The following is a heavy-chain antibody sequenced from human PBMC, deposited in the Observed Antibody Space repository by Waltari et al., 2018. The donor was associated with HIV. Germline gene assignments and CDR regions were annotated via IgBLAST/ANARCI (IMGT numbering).Heavy chain of an antibody. CDR2: INSGGSSK. CDR1: GLTFSAYD. V-gene: IGHV3-11*04. Sequence: QIHLVESGGGLVKPGGSLRLSCAASGLTFSAYDMSWIRQAPGKQPEWVSYINSGGSSKYFADFVNGRFTISRDNSENSLYLQMNNLRAEDTAVYYCAKMGGVFYRFDAWGLGTLVTVSS. CDR3: AKMGGVFYRFDA. J-gene: IGHJ5*02. D-gene: IGHD2-8*01.